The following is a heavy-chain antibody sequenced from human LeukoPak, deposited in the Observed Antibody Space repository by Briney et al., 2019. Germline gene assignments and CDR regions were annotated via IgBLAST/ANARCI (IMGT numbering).Heavy chain of an antibody. CDR2: INSDGSST. V-gene: IGHV3-74*01. Sequence: GGSLRLSCAASGFTFSSYAMHWVRQAPGKGLVWVSRINSDGSSTSYADSVKGRFTISRDNAKNTLYLQMNSLRAEDTAVYYCARSDFATAFDYWGQGTLVTVSS. J-gene: IGHJ4*02. D-gene: IGHD3-3*01. CDR1: GFTFSSYA. CDR3: ARSDFATAFDY.